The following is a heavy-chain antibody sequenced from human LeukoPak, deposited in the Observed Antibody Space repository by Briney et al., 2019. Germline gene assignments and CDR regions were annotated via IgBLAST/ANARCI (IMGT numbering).Heavy chain of an antibody. V-gene: IGHV4-59*01. J-gene: IGHJ4*02. CDR1: GGSISTYY. D-gene: IGHD5-12*01. Sequence: PSETLSLTCTVSGGSISTYYWTWIRQPPGKGLEWIGYIYYSGSTNYNPSLKSRVTISVDTSKNQFSLKLSSVTAADTAVYYCARVYTWLRLERCLDYWGQGTLVTVSS. CDR3: ARVYTWLRLERCLDY. CDR2: IYYSGST.